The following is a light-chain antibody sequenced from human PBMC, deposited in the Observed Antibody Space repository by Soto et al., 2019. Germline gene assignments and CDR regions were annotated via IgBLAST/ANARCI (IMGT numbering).Light chain of an antibody. CDR2: GAS. V-gene: IGKV3-20*01. CDR3: QQYGSSGT. CDR1: QSVDTN. Sequence: EIVMTQSPATLSVSPGERATLSCRASQSVDTNVAWYQQKPGRAPRLLIYGASNRATGIPDRFSGSGSGTDFTLTISRLEPEDFAVYYCQQYGSSGTFGQGTKVDI. J-gene: IGKJ1*01.